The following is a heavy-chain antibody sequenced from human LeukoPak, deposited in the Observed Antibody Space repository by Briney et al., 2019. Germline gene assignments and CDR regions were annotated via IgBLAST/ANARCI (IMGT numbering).Heavy chain of an antibody. D-gene: IGHD5/OR15-5a*01. CDR1: GFTFSSYA. CDR3: VKDLVASTRGYYFDY. J-gene: IGHJ4*02. Sequence: PGRSLRLSCAASGFTFSSYAMHWVRQAPGKGLEYVSAISSNGGSTYYADSVKGRFTISRDNSKNTLYLQMSSLRAEDTAVYYCVKDLVASTRGYYFDYWGQGTLVTVSS. V-gene: IGHV3-64D*06. CDR2: ISSNGGST.